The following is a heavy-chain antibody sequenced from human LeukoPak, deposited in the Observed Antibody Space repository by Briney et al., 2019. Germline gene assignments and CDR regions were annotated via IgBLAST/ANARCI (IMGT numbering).Heavy chain of an antibody. Sequence: ASVKVSCKASGYTFTSYDINWVRQATGQGLEWMGWMNPNSGNTGYAQKFQGRVTMTRNTSISTAYMELSSLRSEDTAVYYCARAGSDCSGGSRYRTPSYDYWGQGTLVTVSS. CDR2: MNPNSGNT. D-gene: IGHD2-15*01. CDR3: ARAGSDCSGGSRYRTPSYDY. CDR1: GYTFTSYD. V-gene: IGHV1-8*01. J-gene: IGHJ4*02.